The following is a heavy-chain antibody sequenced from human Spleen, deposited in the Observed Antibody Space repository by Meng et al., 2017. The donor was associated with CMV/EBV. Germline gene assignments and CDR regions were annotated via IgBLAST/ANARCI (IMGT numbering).Heavy chain of an antibody. CDR2: IYYSGST. J-gene: IGHJ4*02. D-gene: IGHD5-18*01. CDR3: ARDSSSYGCSDF. Sequence: SETLSLTCTVSGGSISSYYWSWIRQPPGKGLEWIGYIYYSGSTNYNPSLKSRVTISVDTSKNQFSLNLTSVTAADTAVYYCARDSSSYGCSDFWGQGTLVTVSS. CDR1: GGSISSYY. V-gene: IGHV4-59*12.